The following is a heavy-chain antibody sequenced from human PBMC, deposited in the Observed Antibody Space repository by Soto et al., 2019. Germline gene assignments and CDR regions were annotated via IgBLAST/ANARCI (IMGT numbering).Heavy chain of an antibody. V-gene: IGHV5-51*01. CDR3: VRPNFGALTHFDF. D-gene: IGHD3-16*01. CDR2: IFPGDSDT. J-gene: IGHJ4*02. Sequence: GESLKISCKAIGYTFTNYWIGWVRQTPGKGLEWMGIIFPGDSDTRYNPSFEGQVTVSADESISTAYLQWNTLKASDTAMYYCVRPNFGALTHFDFWGQGTLVTVSS. CDR1: GYTFTNYW.